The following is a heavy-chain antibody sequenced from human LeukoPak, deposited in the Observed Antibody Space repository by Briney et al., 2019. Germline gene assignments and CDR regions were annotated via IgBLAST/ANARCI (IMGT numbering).Heavy chain of an antibody. CDR2: KNPNSGRT. Sequence: GASVKVSCKASGYTFSSYDINWVRQATGQGLEWMGWKNPNSGRTGFAQKFQGRLTMTTDTSISTAYMELSSLTSEDTAVYYCARGAVRTHGMDVWGQGTTVTVSS. D-gene: IGHD6-19*01. J-gene: IGHJ6*02. V-gene: IGHV1-8*01. CDR1: GYTFSSYD. CDR3: ARGAVRTHGMDV.